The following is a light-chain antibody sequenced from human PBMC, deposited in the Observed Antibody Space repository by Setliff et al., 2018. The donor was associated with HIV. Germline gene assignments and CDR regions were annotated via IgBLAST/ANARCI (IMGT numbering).Light chain of an antibody. CDR3: CSFAGSSTFYV. CDR1: RSDVGSYNL. Sequence: QSALTQPASVSGSPGQSITISCTGTRSDVGSYNLVSWYQQHPGKAPKVMIYEVTKRPSGVSNRFSGSKSGNTASLTISGLQAEDEADYYCCSFAGSSTFYVFGTGTKV. V-gene: IGLV2-23*02. CDR2: EVT. J-gene: IGLJ1*01.